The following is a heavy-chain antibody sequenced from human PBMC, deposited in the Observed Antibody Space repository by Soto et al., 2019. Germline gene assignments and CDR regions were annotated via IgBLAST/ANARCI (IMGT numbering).Heavy chain of an antibody. CDR1: GGSISTGGYY. V-gene: IGHV4-31*03. CDR3: ARSVFP. Sequence: LSETLSLTCTVSGGSISTGGYYWNWIRQHPGKGLEWIGYFYYSGSTYYKPSLKSRVTISVNTSKNQFSLKLSSVTAADTAVYYCARSVFPWGQGTLVTSPQ. CDR2: FYYSGST. J-gene: IGHJ5*02.